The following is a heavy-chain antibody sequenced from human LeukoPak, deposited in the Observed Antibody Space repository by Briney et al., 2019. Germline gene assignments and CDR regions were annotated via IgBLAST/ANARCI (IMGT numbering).Heavy chain of an antibody. CDR2: INWNGDST. V-gene: IGHV3-20*01. J-gene: IGHJ4*02. D-gene: IGHD3-10*01. CDR1: GFTFDDYG. Sequence: GGSLRLSCAASGFTFDDYGMSWVRQAPGKGLEWVSGINWNGDSTGYADSVKGRFTTSRDNAKNSLYLQMNSLRAEDTALYHCARDPYYGSGSYSTFEYWGQGTLVTVSS. CDR3: ARDPYYGSGSYSTFEY.